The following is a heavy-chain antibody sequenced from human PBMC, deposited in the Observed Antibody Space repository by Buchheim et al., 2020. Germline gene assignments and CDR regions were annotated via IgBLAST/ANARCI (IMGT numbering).Heavy chain of an antibody. D-gene: IGHD3-16*02. CDR2: ISHRGRT. CDR3: ARERYRFEGRDC. Sequence: QVQLQQWGAGLLKPSETLALTCAVYGGSLSDYYWTWIRQSPGKGLEWIGEISHRGRTNYNPSLKSRVTISLDTSKNQLFLKLTSVTAADRGVYYCARERYRFEGRDCWGQGT. V-gene: IGHV4-34*01. CDR1: GGSLSDYY. J-gene: IGHJ4*01.